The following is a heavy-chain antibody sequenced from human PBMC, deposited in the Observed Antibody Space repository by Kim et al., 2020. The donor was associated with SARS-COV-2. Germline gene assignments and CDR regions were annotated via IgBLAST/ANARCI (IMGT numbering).Heavy chain of an antibody. CDR1: GGSFSGYY. CDR2: INHSGST. J-gene: IGHJ4*02. CDR3: ARVRSWFDY. Sequence: SETLSLTCAVYGGSFSGYYWSWIRQPPGKGLEWIGEINHSGSTNYNPSLKSRVTISVDTSKNQFSLKLSSVTAADTAVYYCARVRSWFDYWGQGTLVIVSS. V-gene: IGHV4-34*01.